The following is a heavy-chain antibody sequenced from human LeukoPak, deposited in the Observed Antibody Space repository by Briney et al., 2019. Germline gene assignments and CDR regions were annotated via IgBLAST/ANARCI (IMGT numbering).Heavy chain of an antibody. V-gene: IGHV1-2*02. CDR3: AGVAQLLWFGELLYGEDY. D-gene: IGHD3-10*01. Sequence: ASVKVSCKASGYSFTAYYMHWVRQAPGQGLEWMGWINPNSGGTNYAQKFQGRVTMTRDTPISTAYMELSRLRSDDTAVYYCAGVAQLLWFGELLYGEDYWGQGTLVTVSS. CDR2: INPNSGGT. J-gene: IGHJ4*02. CDR1: GYSFTAYY.